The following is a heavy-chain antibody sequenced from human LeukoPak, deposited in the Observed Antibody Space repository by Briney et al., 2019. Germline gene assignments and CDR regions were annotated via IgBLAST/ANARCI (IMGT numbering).Heavy chain of an antibody. CDR3: ARDLSGYWVGSSWYYFDY. Sequence: GGSLRLSCAASGFTFSSYWMSWVRQAPGKGLEWVANIKQDGSEKYYVDSVKGRFTISRDNAKNSLYLQMNSLRAEDTAVYYCARDLSGYWVGSSWYYFDYWGQGTLVTVSS. CDR1: GFTFSSYW. D-gene: IGHD6-13*01. CDR2: IKQDGSEK. V-gene: IGHV3-7*01. J-gene: IGHJ4*02.